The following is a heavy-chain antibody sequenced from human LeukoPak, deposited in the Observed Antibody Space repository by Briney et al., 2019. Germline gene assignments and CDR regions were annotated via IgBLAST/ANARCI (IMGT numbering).Heavy chain of an antibody. CDR3: ARDLLTEWLFDY. CDR1: GFTFSSYG. CDR2: IWYDGSNK. V-gene: IGHV3-33*01. Sequence: GRSLRLSCAASGFTFSSYGMHWVRQAPGKGLEGVAVIWYDGSNKYYADSVKGRFTISRDNSKNTLYLQMNSLRAEDTAVYYCARDLLTEWLFDYWGQGTLVTVSS. D-gene: IGHD3-3*01. J-gene: IGHJ4*02.